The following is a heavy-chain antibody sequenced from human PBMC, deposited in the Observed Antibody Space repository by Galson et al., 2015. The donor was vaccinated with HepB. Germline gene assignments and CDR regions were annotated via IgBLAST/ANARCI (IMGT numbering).Heavy chain of an antibody. Sequence: SETLSLTCAVYGGSFSGYYWSWIRQPPGKGLEWIGEINHSGSTNYNPSLKSRVTISVNTSKNQFSLKLSSVTAADTAVYYCARAGFSVVVVPAAMASGWYRGLDYWGQGTLVTVSS. CDR1: GGSFSGYY. CDR3: ARAGFSVVVVPAAMASGWYRGLDY. CDR2: INHSGST. J-gene: IGHJ4*02. D-gene: IGHD2-2*01. V-gene: IGHV4-34*01.